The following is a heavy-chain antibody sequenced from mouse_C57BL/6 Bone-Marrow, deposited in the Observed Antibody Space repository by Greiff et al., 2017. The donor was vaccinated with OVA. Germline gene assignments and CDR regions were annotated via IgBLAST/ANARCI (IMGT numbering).Heavy chain of an antibody. V-gene: IGHV14-4*01. J-gene: IGHJ3*01. Sequence: EVQVVESGAELVRPGASVKLSCTASGFNIKDDYMHWVKQRPEQGLEWIGWIDPENGDTEYASKFQGKATITADTSSNTAYLQLSSLTSEDTAVYYCTRDYGAWFAYWGQGTLVTVSA. CDR2: IDPENGDT. D-gene: IGHD1-1*01. CDR1: GFNIKDDY. CDR3: TRDYGAWFAY.